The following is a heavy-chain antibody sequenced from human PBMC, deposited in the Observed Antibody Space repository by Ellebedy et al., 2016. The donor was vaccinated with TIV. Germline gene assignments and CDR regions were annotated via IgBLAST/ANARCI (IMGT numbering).Heavy chain of an antibody. V-gene: IGHV4-59*12. CDR2: IYYGGGT. J-gene: IGHJ3*02. CDR1: GVSITTNY. Sequence: MPSETLSLTCTVSGVSITTNYWSWIRQTPGKGLEWIGYIYYGGGTNYNPSLKSRVTLSLDTSKNHFSLNLTSVTAADTAVYYCARPYGSGWLGRSAFDIWGQGTLVTVS. CDR3: ARPYGSGWLGRSAFDI. D-gene: IGHD6-19*01.